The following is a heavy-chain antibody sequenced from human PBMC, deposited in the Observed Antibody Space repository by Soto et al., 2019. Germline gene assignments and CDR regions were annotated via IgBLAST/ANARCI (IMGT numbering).Heavy chain of an antibody. J-gene: IGHJ4*02. Sequence: QVQLVQSGAEVKKPGASVKVSCKTSGYTFTTYGISWVRQAPGQGLEWMGWISPYNGNTKYAQKLQGRVTMTADTPTSTPDLDLSSLTSDDTSRYYCTLLWFGACVYYFYYLGQGTLVTGSS. CDR2: ISPYNGNT. CDR3: TLLWFGACVYYFYY. D-gene: IGHD3-10*01. V-gene: IGHV1-18*01. CDR1: GYTFTTYG.